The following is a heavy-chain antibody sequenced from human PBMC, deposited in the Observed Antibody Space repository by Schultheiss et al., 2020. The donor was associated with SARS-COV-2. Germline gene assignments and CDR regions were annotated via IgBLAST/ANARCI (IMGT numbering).Heavy chain of an antibody. V-gene: IGHV3-23*01. J-gene: IGHJ4*02. CDR3: ASAVGITMVRGVIEDY. CDR1: GFTFSSHA. CDR2: ISGSGGST. Sequence: GGSLRLSCAASGFTFSSHAMSWVRQAPGKGLEWVSAISGSGGSTYYADSVKGRFTISRDNAKNSLYLQMNSLRAEDTAVYYCASAVGITMVRGVIEDYWGQGTLVTVSS. D-gene: IGHD3-10*01.